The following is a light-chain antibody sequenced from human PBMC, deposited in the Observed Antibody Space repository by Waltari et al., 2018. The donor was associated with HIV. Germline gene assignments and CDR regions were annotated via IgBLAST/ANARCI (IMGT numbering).Light chain of an antibody. CDR2: GAS. Sequence: DIQMTQSPSSLSASVGDRVTITCRTSQSITTYLNWYQQKPGKAPKLVIYGASNLERGVPSRFSGSGSGTDFTLTISSLQPEDFATYYCQQSYTSPMYTFGPGTKLDVK. V-gene: IGKV1-39*01. J-gene: IGKJ2*01. CDR1: QSITTY. CDR3: QQSYTSPMYT.